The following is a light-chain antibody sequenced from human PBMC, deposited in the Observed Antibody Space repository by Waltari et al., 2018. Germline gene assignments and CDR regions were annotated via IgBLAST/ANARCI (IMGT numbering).Light chain of an antibody. CDR2: EVS. CDR3: SSCTTSSTVV. CDR1: SSDVGGYNY. J-gene: IGLJ3*02. Sequence: QSALTQPASVSGSPGQSITISCPGTSSDVGGYNYVSWYQQHPGKAPKLMIYEVSNRPSGLSNRFSGSKSGNTASLTISGLQAEDEADYYCSSCTTSSTVVFGGGTKLTVL. V-gene: IGLV2-14*01.